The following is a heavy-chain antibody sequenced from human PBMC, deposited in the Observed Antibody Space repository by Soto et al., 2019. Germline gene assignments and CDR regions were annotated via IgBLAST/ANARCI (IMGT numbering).Heavy chain of an antibody. D-gene: IGHD5-12*01. CDR3: ARQDVDIVATIRRWPPYYYYYYMDV. J-gene: IGHJ6*03. CDR1: GGSISSSSYY. CDR2: IYYSGST. V-gene: IGHV4-39*01. Sequence: SETLSLTCTVSGGSISSSSYYWGWIRQPPGKGLEWIGSIYYSGSTYYNPSLKSRVTISVDTSKNQFSLKLSSVTAADTAVYYCARQDVDIVATIRRWPPYYYYYYMDVWGKGTTVTVSS.